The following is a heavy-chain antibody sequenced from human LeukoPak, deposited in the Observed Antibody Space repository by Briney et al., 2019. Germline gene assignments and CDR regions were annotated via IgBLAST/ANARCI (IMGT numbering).Heavy chain of an antibody. D-gene: IGHD4-23*01. CDR2: ISSSGSTI. CDR3: AIGPGGLFDY. J-gene: IGHJ4*02. Sequence: GGSLRLSCAASGFTFSSCEMNWVRQAPGKGLEWVSYISSSGSTIYYADSVKGRFTISRDNSKNTLYLQMNSLRAEDTAVYYCAIGPGGLFDYWGQGTLVTVSS. V-gene: IGHV3-48*03. CDR1: GFTFSSCE.